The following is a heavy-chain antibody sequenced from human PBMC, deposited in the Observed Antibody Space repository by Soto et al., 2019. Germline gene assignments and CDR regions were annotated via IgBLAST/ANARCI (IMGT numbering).Heavy chain of an antibody. CDR2: IKQDGSDK. CDR1: GFTFSSYG. D-gene: IGHD5-12*01. V-gene: IGHV3-7*01. Sequence: GGSLRLSCAASGFTFSSYGMHWVRQAPGKGLEWVANIKQDGSDKYYADSVKGRFTISRDNAKNSLYLQMNSLRAEDTAVYYCARVRYSGYDYWGQGTLVTVSS. J-gene: IGHJ4*02. CDR3: ARVRYSGYDY.